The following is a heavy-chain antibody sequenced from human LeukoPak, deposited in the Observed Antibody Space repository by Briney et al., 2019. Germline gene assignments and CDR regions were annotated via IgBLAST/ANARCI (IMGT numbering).Heavy chain of an antibody. CDR2: IYTSGST. CDR3: ARDSAYYYDSSLT. CDR1: GGSISSGGYY. J-gene: IGHJ4*02. Sequence: SETLSLTCTVSGGSISSGGYYWSWIRQPAGKGLEWIGRIYTSGSTNYNPSLKSRVTISVDRSKNQFSLKLSSVTAADTAVYYCARDSAYYYDSSLTWGQGTLVTVSS. V-gene: IGHV4-61*02. D-gene: IGHD3-22*01.